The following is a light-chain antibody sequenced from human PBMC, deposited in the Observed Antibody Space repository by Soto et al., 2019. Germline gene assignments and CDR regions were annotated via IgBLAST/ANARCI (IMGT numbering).Light chain of an antibody. V-gene: IGKV3-20*01. CDR3: QQCNSYPLT. J-gene: IGKJ4*01. CDR1: QTVSSNY. Sequence: EIVLTQSPGTLSLSPGERATLSCRASQTVSSNYLAWYQQKPGQAPRLLIYAASTRATGIPDRFSGSGSGTDFTLSISRLEPEDFATYFCQQCNSYPLTFGGGTKLEI. CDR2: AAS.